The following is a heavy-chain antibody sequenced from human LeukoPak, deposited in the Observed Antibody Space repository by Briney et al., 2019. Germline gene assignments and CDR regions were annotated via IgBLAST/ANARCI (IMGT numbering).Heavy chain of an antibody. CDR2: IYSGGST. J-gene: IGHJ3*02. D-gene: IGHD4-17*01. Sequence: GGSLRLSCAASGFTVSSNYMSWVRQAPGKGLEWVSVIYSGGSTYYADSVKGRFTTSRDNSKNTLYLQMNSLRAEDTAVYYCARDQERNDYGDYDDAFDIWGQGTMVTVSS. CDR3: ARDQERNDYGDYDDAFDI. CDR1: GFTVSSNY. V-gene: IGHV3-66*01.